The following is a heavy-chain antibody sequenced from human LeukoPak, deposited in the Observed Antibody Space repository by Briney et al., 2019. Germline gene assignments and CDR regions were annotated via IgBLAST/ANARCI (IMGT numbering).Heavy chain of an antibody. Sequence: KPSQTLSLTCTVSGGSISSGSYYWSWIRQPAGKGLEWIGRIYTSGSTNYNPSLKSRVTISVDTSTNQFSLKLSSVTAADTAVYYCAREPTQPLWFGEFHPFDKWGQGTLVTVSS. D-gene: IGHD3-10*01. J-gene: IGHJ4*02. V-gene: IGHV4-61*02. CDR1: GGSISSGSYY. CDR3: AREPTQPLWFGEFHPFDK. CDR2: IYTSGST.